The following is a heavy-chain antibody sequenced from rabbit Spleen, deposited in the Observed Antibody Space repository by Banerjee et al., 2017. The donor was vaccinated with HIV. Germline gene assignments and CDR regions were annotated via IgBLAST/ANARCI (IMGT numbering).Heavy chain of an antibody. CDR3: ARETNSGWGVVSFYFNL. Sequence: QSLEESGGDLVKPGASLTLTCTASGFSFSSKYYMCWVRQAPGKGLEWIACIDAGSSGDTYYASWAKGRFTISKTSSTTVTLQLTSLTAADTATYFCARETNSGWGVVSFYFNLWGQGTLVTVS. D-gene: IGHD4-1*01. J-gene: IGHJ4*01. CDR2: IDAGSSGDT. CDR1: GFSFSSKYY. V-gene: IGHV1S40*01.